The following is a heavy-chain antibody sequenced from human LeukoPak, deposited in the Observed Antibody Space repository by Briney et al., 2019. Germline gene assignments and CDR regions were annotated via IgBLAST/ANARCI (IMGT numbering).Heavy chain of an antibody. J-gene: IGHJ3*02. CDR2: IYPGDSDT. V-gene: IGHV5-51*01. Sequence: GESLKISCKGSGYSFTSYWIGWVRQMPGKGLEWMGIIYPGDSDTRYSPSFQGQVTIPADKSISTAYLQWSSLKASDTAMYYCARSLYCSSTSCYIVGDAFDIWGQGTMVTVSS. CDR3: ARSLYCSSTSCYIVGDAFDI. D-gene: IGHD2-2*02. CDR1: GYSFTSYW.